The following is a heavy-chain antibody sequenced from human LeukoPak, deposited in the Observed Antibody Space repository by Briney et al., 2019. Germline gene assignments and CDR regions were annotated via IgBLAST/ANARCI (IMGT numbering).Heavy chain of an antibody. CDR3: ARAKMGAAGYFDC. J-gene: IGHJ4*02. D-gene: IGHD6-13*01. CDR2: IYSGGST. V-gene: IGHV3-66*01. CDR1: RFTVSSNY. Sequence: GGSLRLSCAASRFTVSSNYMSWVRQAPGKGLEWVSVIYSGGSTYYADSVKGRFTISRDNSKNTLSLQMNSLRVEDTAVYYCARAKMGAAGYFDCWGQGTLVTDSS.